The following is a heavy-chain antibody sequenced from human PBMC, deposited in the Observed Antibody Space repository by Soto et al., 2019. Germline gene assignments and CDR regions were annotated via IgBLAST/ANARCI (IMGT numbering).Heavy chain of an antibody. CDR1: GFSLSTSGVS. J-gene: IGHJ4*02. D-gene: IGHD6-19*01. CDR3: AHSEDSSGYFYY. V-gene: IGHV2-5*02. Sequence: QITLKESGPPLVKPTQTLTLTCTFSGFSLSTSGVSVGWIRQPPGKALEWLALIYWDDDKRYRPSLKSRRLTTRDTSKSQVALTMTNMDPVDPGAYYCAHSEDSSGYFYYWGQGTLVTVSS. CDR2: IYWDDDK.